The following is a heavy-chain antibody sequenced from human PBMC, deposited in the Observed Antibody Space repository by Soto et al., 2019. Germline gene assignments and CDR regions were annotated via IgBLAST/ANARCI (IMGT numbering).Heavy chain of an antibody. D-gene: IGHD4-17*01. V-gene: IGHV1-69*02. CDR1: GGIFSTYT. CDR2: IVPILRLV. CDR3: ARPDYGDYGYFDP. J-gene: IGHJ5*02. Sequence: QVQLVQSGAEMAKPGSSVTVSCKASGGIFSTYTIGWVRQAPGQGLEWMGRIVPILRLVNYTRNFQGRVTPTSDNSTSTAYMDLLSLRSEDTAAYFCARPDYGDYGYFDPWCQGTLVTVSS.